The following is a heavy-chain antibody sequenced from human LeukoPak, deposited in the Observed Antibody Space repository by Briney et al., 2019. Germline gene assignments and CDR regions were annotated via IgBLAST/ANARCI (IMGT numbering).Heavy chain of an antibody. J-gene: IGHJ6*03. V-gene: IGHV3-30*03. CDR3: SRGTDLPIERKYYYYMDV. Sequence: PGRSLRLSCAASGFTFSSYGMHWVRQAPGKGLEWVAVISYDGSNKYYADSVKGRFTISRDNSKNTLYLQMNSLRAEDTAVYYCSRGTDLPIERKYYYYMDVWGKGTTVTVSS. CDR2: ISYDGSNK. CDR1: GFTFSSYG.